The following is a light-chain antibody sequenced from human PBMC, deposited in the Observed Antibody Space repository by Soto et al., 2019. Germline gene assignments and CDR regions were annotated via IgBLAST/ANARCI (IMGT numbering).Light chain of an antibody. CDR3: QQRSDWHT. Sequence: EIVLTQSPATLSLSPGERATLSCRASQSVSSYLAWYQQKPGQAPRLLIYDASNRATGIPARFSGNGSGTDFTLTISSLEPEDFAVYYCQQRSDWHTFGGGTRVEIK. CDR1: QSVSSY. V-gene: IGKV3-11*01. CDR2: DAS. J-gene: IGKJ4*01.